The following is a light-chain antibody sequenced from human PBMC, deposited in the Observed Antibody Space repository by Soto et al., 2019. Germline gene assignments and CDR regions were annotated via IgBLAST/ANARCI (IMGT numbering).Light chain of an antibody. CDR3: QQYGTSQWT. CDR1: QSVSSTY. V-gene: IGKV3-20*01. J-gene: IGKJ1*01. CDR2: GAS. Sequence: EFVLTQSPGTLSLSPGERATLSCMASQSVSSTYLAWYQQKPGQAPRLLIYGASSRATGIPDRFSGSGSGTDFTLTISRLEPEDFAVYYCQQYGTSQWTFGQGTKVDI.